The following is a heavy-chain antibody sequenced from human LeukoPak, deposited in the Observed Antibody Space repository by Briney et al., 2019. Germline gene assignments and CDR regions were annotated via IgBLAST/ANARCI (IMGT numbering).Heavy chain of an antibody. CDR2: INHSGST. J-gene: IGHJ5*02. D-gene: IGHD6-13*01. CDR3: ARARIFRGSSWYGATYNWFDP. CDR1: GGSFSGYY. Sequence: SETLSLTCAVYGGSFSGYYWSWIRQPPGKGLEWIGEINHSGSTNYNPSLKSRVTISVDTSKNQFSLKLSSVTAADTAVYYCARARIFRGSSWYGATYNWFDPWGQGTLVTVSS. V-gene: IGHV4-34*01.